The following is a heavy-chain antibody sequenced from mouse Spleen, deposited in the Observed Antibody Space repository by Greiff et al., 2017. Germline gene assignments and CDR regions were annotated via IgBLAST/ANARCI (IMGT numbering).Heavy chain of an antibody. V-gene: IGHV1S126*01. CDR3: ARFDGYLYAMDY. J-gene: IGHJ4*01. D-gene: IGHD2-3*01. CDR1: GYSFTSYW. Sequence: VHLVESGPQLVRPGASVKISCKASGYSFTSYWMHWVKQRPGQGLEWIGMIDPSDSETRLNQKFKDKATLTVDKSSSTAYMQLSSPTSEDSAVYYCARFDGYLYAMDYWGQGTSVTVSS. CDR2: IDPSDSET.